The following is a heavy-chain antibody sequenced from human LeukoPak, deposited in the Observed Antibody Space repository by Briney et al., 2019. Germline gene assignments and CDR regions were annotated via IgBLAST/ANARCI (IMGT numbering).Heavy chain of an antibody. CDR3: AKDLLGPGGSSSD. CDR2: ISGSGGST. CDR1: GFTLSSYA. V-gene: IGHV3-23*01. Sequence: GGSLRLSCAASGFTLSSYAMSWVRQAPGKGLEWVSAISGSGGSTYYADSVKGRFTISRDNSKNTLYLQMNSLRAEDTAVYYCAKDLLGPGGSSSDWGQGTLVTVSS. J-gene: IGHJ4*02. D-gene: IGHD6-6*01.